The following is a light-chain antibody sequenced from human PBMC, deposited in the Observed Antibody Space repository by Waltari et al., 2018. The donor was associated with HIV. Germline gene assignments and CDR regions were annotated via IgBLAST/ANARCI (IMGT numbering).Light chain of an antibody. Sequence: QSALTQPASVSGSPGQSVTIPCPGPTINYNSVSWYQQHPAQAPKLMIFEGTYRPSGVSNRCSGTKAGGTAALSSCRRQGEDEAHYYCSSYTASGSVIFGGGTNLTVL. CDR1: TINYNS. V-gene: IGLV2-14*03. J-gene: IGLJ2*01. CDR2: EGT. CDR3: SSYTASGSVI.